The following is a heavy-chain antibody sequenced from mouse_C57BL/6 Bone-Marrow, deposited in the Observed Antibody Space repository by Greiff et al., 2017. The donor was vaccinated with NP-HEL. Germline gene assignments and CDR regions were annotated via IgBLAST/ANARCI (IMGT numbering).Heavy chain of an antibody. Sequence: EVQGVESGGGLVQPGGSLKLSCAASGFTFSDYGMAWVRQAPRKGPEWVAFISNLAYSIYYADTVTGRFTISRGNAKNTLYLEMSSLKSEDPAMYYCARRKLERDWYFDVWGTGTTVTVSS. D-gene: IGHD4-1*01. CDR2: ISNLAYSI. CDR1: GFTFSDYG. J-gene: IGHJ1*03. CDR3: ARRKLERDWYFDV. V-gene: IGHV5-15*04.